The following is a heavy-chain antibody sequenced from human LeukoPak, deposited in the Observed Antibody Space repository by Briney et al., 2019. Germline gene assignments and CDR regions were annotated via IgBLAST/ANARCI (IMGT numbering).Heavy chain of an antibody. V-gene: IGHV3-48*04. CDR2: ISSGSGTI. J-gene: IGHJ5*02. Sequence: GGSLRLSCAASGFTFSSYNMSWVRQAPGKGLEWVSYISSGSGTIYYADSVKGRFTISRDNAKDSLYLQMNSLRAEDTAVYYCAREIAVAGLDDPWGQGTLVTVSS. D-gene: IGHD6-19*01. CDR1: GFTFSSYN. CDR3: AREIAVAGLDDP.